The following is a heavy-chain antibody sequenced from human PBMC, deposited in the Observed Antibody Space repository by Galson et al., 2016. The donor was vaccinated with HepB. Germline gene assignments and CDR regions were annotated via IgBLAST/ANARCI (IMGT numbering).Heavy chain of an antibody. CDR1: GFTFNTYA. CDR2: VSFDGGKI. V-gene: IGHV3-30-3*01. D-gene: IGHD1/OR15-1a*01. J-gene: IGHJ4*02. Sequence: SLRLSCAASGFTFNTYAMHWVRQAPGKGLEWVAVVSFDGGKIFYADSVKGRFTISRDNSKNTLYLQMDSLRTDDTAMYYCARASNWNTDPWGYWGQGTLVTVSS. CDR3: ARASNWNTDPWGY.